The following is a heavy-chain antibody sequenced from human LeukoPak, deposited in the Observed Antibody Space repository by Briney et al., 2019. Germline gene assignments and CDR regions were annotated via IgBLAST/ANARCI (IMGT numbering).Heavy chain of an antibody. CDR1: GGSISSSSYY. D-gene: IGHD3-22*01. Sequence: SETLSLTCTVSGGSISSSSYYWGWIRQPPGKGLEWIGYIYYSGSTKYNPSLKSRVTISVDTSKNQFSLKLSSVTAADMAVYYCARQDFFDSSGYLGINYWGQGTLVTVSS. J-gene: IGHJ4*02. V-gene: IGHV4-61*05. CDR2: IYYSGST. CDR3: ARQDFFDSSGYLGINY.